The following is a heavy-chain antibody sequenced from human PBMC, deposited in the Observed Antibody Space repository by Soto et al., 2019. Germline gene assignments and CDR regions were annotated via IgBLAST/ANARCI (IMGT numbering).Heavy chain of an antibody. V-gene: IGHV3-30*18. CDR2: ISYDGSNK. CDR3: AKDRPSGSRPYYYGMDV. D-gene: IGHD1-26*01. J-gene: IGHJ6*02. CDR1: GFTFSSYG. Sequence: QVQLVESGGGVVQPGRSLRLSCAASGFTFSSYGMHWVRQAPGKGLEWVAVISYDGSNKYYADSVKGRFTISRDNSKNTLSRQMNSLRAEDTAVYYCAKDRPSGSRPYYYGMDVWGQGTTVTVSS.